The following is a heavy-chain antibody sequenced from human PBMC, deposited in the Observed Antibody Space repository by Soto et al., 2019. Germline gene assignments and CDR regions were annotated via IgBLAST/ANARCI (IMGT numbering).Heavy chain of an antibody. V-gene: IGHV4-39*01. J-gene: IGHJ4*02. Sequence: SETLSLTCTVSGGSISSSSYYWGWIRQPPGEGLEWIGSIYYSGSTYYNPSLKSRVTISVDTSKNQFSLKLSSVTAADTAVYYCARPCYYYDSSGQIDYWGQGTLVTVSS. CDR2: IYYSGST. D-gene: IGHD3-22*01. CDR3: ARPCYYYDSSGQIDY. CDR1: GGSISSSSYY.